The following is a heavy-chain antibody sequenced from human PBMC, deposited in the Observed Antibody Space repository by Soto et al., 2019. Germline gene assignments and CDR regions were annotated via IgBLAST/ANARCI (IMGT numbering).Heavy chain of an antibody. D-gene: IGHD5-12*01. J-gene: IGHJ4*02. Sequence: SETLSLTCTVSGGSISSGDYYWSWIRQPPGKGLEWIGYIYYSGSTNYNPSLKSRVTISVDTSKNQFSLKLSSVTAADTDVYYCARDYGDGYPLIVVYWGQGTLVTVSS. V-gene: IGHV4-61*08. CDR1: GGSISSGDYY. CDR3: ARDYGDGYPLIVVY. CDR2: IYYSGST.